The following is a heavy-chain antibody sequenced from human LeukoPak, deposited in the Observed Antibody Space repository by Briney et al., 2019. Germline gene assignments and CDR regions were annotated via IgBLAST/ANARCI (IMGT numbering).Heavy chain of an antibody. CDR1: GGSFSGYY. Sequence: PLETLSLTCAVYGGSFSGYYWSWIRQPPGKGLEWIGEINHSGSTNYNPSLKSRVTISVDTSKNQFSLKLSSVTAADTAVYYCARGRRGYSYGSNWFDPWGQGTLVTVSS. CDR3: ARGRRGYSYGSNWFDP. V-gene: IGHV4-34*01. CDR2: INHSGST. J-gene: IGHJ5*02. D-gene: IGHD5-18*01.